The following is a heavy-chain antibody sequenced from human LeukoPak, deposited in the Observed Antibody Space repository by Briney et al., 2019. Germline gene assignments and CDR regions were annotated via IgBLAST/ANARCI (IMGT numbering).Heavy chain of an antibody. CDR1: VFTFSDYY. Sequence: GGSLRLSRAASVFTFSDYYMSWIRPAPAKGLEWVSYINSSGSTIYYADSLKGRFTISRDNAKNSLYLQMNSLRAEDTAVYYCARANPNWFDPWGQGTLVTVSS. J-gene: IGHJ5*02. V-gene: IGHV3-11*01. CDR2: INSSGSTI. CDR3: ARANPNWFDP.